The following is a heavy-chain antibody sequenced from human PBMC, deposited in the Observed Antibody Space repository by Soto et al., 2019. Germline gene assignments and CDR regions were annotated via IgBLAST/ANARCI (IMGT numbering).Heavy chain of an antibody. CDR3: ARDPGAGYSRQLGWFDP. J-gene: IGHJ5*02. Sequence: QVQLQESGPGLVKPSQTLSLTCTVSGGSISSGGYYWSWIRQHPGKGLEWIGYIYYSGSTYYNPSLKSRVTISVATSKNQFSLKLSSVTAADTAVYYCARDPGAGYSRQLGWFDPWGQGTLVTVSS. CDR2: IYYSGST. V-gene: IGHV4-31*03. D-gene: IGHD5-12*01. CDR1: GGSISSGGYY.